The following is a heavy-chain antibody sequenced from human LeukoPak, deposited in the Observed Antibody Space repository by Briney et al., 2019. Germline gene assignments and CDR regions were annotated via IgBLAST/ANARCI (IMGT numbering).Heavy chain of an antibody. J-gene: IGHJ4*02. V-gene: IGHV3-30-3*01. CDR2: ISYDGSNK. CDR3: ARRSLPWELEYYFDY. CDR1: VFTSSSYA. Sequence: GSLRLSCAASVFTSSSYAMHWVRQAPGKGLEWVAVISYDGSNKYYADSVKGRFTISRNNSKNTLYLQMNSLRAEDAAVYYCARRSLPWELEYYFDYWGQGTLVTVSS. D-gene: IGHD1-26*01.